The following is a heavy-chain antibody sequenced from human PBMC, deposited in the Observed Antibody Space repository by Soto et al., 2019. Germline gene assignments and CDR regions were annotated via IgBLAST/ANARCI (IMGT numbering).Heavy chain of an antibody. Sequence: QVQLVQSGAEVKKPGASVKVSCKASGYTFTSYDINWVRQATGQGLEWMGWMNPNSANTGYAQKFQGRVTMTRNTSXSXAYMELSSLRSEDTAVYYCARAPFLYSSSWYVGMDVWGQGTTVTVSS. CDR2: MNPNSANT. D-gene: IGHD6-13*01. CDR3: ARAPFLYSSSWYVGMDV. CDR1: GYTFTSYD. J-gene: IGHJ6*02. V-gene: IGHV1-8*01.